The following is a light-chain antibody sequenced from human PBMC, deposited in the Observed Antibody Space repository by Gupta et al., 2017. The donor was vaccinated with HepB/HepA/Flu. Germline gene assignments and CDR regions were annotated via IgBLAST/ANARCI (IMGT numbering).Light chain of an antibody. CDR1: SSDVGAHDF. V-gene: IGLV2-11*01. CDR2: NVK. CDR3: CSNAGNTWL. J-gene: IGLJ3*02. Sequence: SALTQPRSVSGSPGQSVTVSCTGTSSDVGAHDFVSWYQQHPGKAHKLIIYNVKWRPSGVPERFSGSRSGSTAALTISGLQAEDEADYYCCSNAGNTWLFGGGTKLTVL.